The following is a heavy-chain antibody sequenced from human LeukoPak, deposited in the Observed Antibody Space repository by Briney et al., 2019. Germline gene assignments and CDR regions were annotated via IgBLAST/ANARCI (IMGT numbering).Heavy chain of an antibody. J-gene: IGHJ4*02. CDR2: ISGSGGST. CDR1: GFIFSSYA. CDR3: AKAQGATRPKKNFDY. D-gene: IGHD2-15*01. Sequence: GGSLRLSCAASGFIFSSYAMSWVRQAPGKGREWVSAISGSGGSTSYADSVKGRFTISRDNSKNTLYLQMNSLRAEDTAVYYCAKAQGATRPKKNFDYWGQGTLVTVSS. V-gene: IGHV3-23*01.